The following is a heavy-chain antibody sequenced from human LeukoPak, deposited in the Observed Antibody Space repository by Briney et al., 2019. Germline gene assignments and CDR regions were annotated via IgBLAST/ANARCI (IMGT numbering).Heavy chain of an antibody. CDR2: ISGSGGST. V-gene: IGHV3-23*01. CDR3: AKDRWDIVVVPGDY. Sequence: GGALRLSCAASGFTFSSYAMSWVRQAPGKGLEWVSAISGSGGSTYYADSVKGRFTISSDNSKNTLYLQMNSLRAEDTAVYYCAKDRWDIVVVPGDYWGQGTLVTVSS. J-gene: IGHJ4*02. CDR1: GFTFSSYA. D-gene: IGHD2-2*01.